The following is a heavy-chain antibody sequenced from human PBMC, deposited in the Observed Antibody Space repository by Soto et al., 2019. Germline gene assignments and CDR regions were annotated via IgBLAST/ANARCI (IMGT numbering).Heavy chain of an antibody. CDR3: ASVGATYYYYGMDV. Sequence: SETLSLTCTVSGGSISSSSYYWGWIRQPPGKGLEWIGSIYYSGSTYYNPSLKSRVTISVDTSKNQFSLKMRSVTAADTAVYYCASVGATYYYYGMDVWGQGATVTVS. J-gene: IGHJ6*02. D-gene: IGHD1-26*01. V-gene: IGHV4-39*01. CDR2: IYYSGST. CDR1: GGSISSSSYY.